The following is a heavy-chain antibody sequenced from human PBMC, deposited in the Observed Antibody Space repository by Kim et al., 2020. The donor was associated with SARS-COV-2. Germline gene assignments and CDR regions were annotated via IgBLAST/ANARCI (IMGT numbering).Heavy chain of an antibody. J-gene: IGHJ4*02. CDR1: GFSFRSYG. CDR2: IWYDGSNT. CDR3: ARDTSSWYYFDY. Sequence: GGSLRLSCVASGFSFRSYGMHWVRQAPGKGLEWVAIIWYDGSNTYYADSVKGRFTISRDNSKDTLYLQMNSLGAEDTAIYYCARDTSSWYYFDYWDQGTL. V-gene: IGHV3-33*01. D-gene: IGHD6-13*01.